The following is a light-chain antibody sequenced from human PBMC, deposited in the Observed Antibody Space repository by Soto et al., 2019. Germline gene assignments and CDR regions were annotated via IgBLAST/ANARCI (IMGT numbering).Light chain of an antibody. Sequence: DIQMTQSPSSVSASIGDRVTISCRASQSIYKWLVWYQQKPGKAPKLLIYAASSLQSGVPSRFRVSGYGTDFTLTISSLQPEDFATYYCQQADSFPLSFGGGTKVDIK. V-gene: IGKV1-12*01. CDR1: QSIYKW. CDR3: QQADSFPLS. J-gene: IGKJ4*01. CDR2: AAS.